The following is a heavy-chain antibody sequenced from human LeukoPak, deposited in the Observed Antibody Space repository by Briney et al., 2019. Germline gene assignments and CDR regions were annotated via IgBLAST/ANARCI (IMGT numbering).Heavy chain of an antibody. V-gene: IGHV3-30*02. D-gene: IGHD1-26*01. CDR1: GFTFSSYN. CDR3: AKGRGSGSYYGHY. J-gene: IGHJ4*02. Sequence: PGGSLRLSCAASGFTFSSYNMHWVRQAPGKGLEWVAFTWQDGSNKYYADSVKGRFTISRDNSKNTLYLQMNSLRAEDTAVYYCAKGRGSGSYYGHYWGQGTLVTVSS. CDR2: TWQDGSNK.